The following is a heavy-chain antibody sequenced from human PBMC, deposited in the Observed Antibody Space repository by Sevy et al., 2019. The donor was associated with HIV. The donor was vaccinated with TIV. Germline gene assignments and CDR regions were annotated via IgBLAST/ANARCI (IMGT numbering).Heavy chain of an antibody. D-gene: IGHD1-26*01. Sequence: SGFLRLSCAASGFTFSSYSMNCVRQAPGKGLEWVSYISSSSSTIYYADSVKGRFTISRYNAKNSLYLQMNSLRDEDPAVYYCARDGSGSYYYYGMDVWGQGTLVRVSS. V-gene: IGHV3-48*02. J-gene: IGHJ6*02. CDR3: ARDGSGSYYYYGMDV. CDR2: ISSSSSTI. CDR1: GFTFSSYS.